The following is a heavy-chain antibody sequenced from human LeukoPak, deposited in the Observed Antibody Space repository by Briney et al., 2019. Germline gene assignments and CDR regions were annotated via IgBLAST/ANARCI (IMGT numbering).Heavy chain of an antibody. CDR1: GFTFSSYS. J-gene: IGHJ1*01. D-gene: IGHD2-15*01. CDR3: ARSCSGGSCYSAYFQH. V-gene: IGHV3-21*01. Sequence: NAGGSLRLSCAASGFTFSSYSMNWVRQAPGKGLEWVSSISSSSSYIYYADSVKGRFTISRDNAKNSLYLQMNSLRAEDTAVYYCARSCSGGSCYSAYFQHWGQGTLVTVSS. CDR2: ISSSSSYI.